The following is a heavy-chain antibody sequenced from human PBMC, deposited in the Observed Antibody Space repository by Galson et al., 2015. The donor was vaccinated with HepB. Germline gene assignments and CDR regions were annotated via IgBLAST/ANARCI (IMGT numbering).Heavy chain of an antibody. V-gene: IGHV3-23*01. CDR3: SRGGGYSSSSGWFDP. Sequence: SLRLSCAASGFTFSSYAMSWVRQAPGKGLEWVAGIRCSGASEYYDDAVKGRFTFSRDNSKKMLILQMNSLSVEDSAVYDCSRGGGYSSSSGWFDPWGQGTLVTVSS. CDR1: GFTFSSYA. CDR2: IRCSGASE. D-gene: IGHD6-6*01. J-gene: IGHJ5*02.